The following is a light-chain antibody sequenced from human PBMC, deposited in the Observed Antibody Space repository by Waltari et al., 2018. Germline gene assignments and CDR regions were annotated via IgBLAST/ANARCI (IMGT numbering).Light chain of an antibody. CDR1: QSLLHTRGYNY. CDR2: LGS. Sequence: DIVLTQSPLSLPFTPGEPASISCRSSQSLLHTRGYNYLDWYLQKPGQSPQLLIYLGSNLAPGVPDRFSGSGSGTDFTLKISRVEAEDVGVYYCMQALQTPPTFGQGTNVDIK. V-gene: IGKV2-28*01. CDR3: MQALQTPPT. J-gene: IGKJ1*01.